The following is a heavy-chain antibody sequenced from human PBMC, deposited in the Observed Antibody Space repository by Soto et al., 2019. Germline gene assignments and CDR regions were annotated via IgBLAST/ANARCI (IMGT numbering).Heavy chain of an antibody. CDR2: IKSKTDGGTT. Sequence: AGGSLRLSCAASGFTFSNAWMSWVRQAPGKGLEWVGRIKSKTDGGTTDYAAPVKGRFTISRDDSKNTLYLQMNSLKTEDTAVYYCTTDSEVAGPKDYYGMDVWGQGTTVTVSS. CDR3: TTDSEVAGPKDYYGMDV. J-gene: IGHJ6*02. V-gene: IGHV3-15*01. CDR1: GFTFSNAW. D-gene: IGHD6-19*01.